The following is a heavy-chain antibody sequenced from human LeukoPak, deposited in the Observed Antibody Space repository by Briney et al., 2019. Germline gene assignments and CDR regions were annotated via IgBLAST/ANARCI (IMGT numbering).Heavy chain of an antibody. Sequence: PGGSLRLSCAASGFTFSSYWMSWVRQASGKGLEWVANIKEDGSEKYYVDSVKGRFTVSRDSAKNSLYLQMNSLSPEDTAVYYCARVRYCDSTSCYFADYWGQGTLVTVSS. V-gene: IGHV3-7*04. J-gene: IGHJ4*02. CDR3: ARVRYCDSTSCYFADY. CDR2: IKEDGSEK. CDR1: GFTFSSYW. D-gene: IGHD2-2*01.